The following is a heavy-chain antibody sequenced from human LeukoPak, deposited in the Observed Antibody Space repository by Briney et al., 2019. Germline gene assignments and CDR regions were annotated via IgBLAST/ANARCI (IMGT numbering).Heavy chain of an antibody. D-gene: IGHD4-17*01. CDR3: ARETDYGSHVDY. CDR1: GFTFSSYS. V-gene: IGHV3-21*01. Sequence: GSLRLSCAASGFTFSSYSMNWVRQAPGKGLGWVSSISTTGTYIYYADSVKGRFTISRDNAKKSLYLQMNSLRAEDTAVYYCARETDYGSHVDYWGQGTLVTVSS. J-gene: IGHJ4*02. CDR2: ISTTGTYI.